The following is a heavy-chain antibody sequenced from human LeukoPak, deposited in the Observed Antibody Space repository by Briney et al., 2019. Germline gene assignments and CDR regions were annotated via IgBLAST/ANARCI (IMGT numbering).Heavy chain of an antibody. D-gene: IGHD6-25*01. CDR1: GFTFSSYW. Sequence: GGSLRLSCAASGFTFSSYWMSWVRQAPGKGLEWVASIKQDGSEKYYVDSVKGRFTISRDNSGNTLYLQMSSLRGEDTAVYYCARDLDKAAKYYFDNWGQGTLVTVSS. V-gene: IGHV3-7*01. CDR3: ARDLDKAAKYYFDN. J-gene: IGHJ4*02. CDR2: IKQDGSEK.